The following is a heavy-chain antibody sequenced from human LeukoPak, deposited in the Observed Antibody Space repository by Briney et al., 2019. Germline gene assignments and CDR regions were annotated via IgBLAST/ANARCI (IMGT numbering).Heavy chain of an antibody. V-gene: IGHV5-51*01. J-gene: IGHJ4*02. Sequence: GESLKISCKGSGYSFTSYWIGWVRQMPGKGLEWMGIIYPGDSDIRYSPSFQGQVTISADKSISTAYLQWSSLKASDTAMYYCARLYYGSGSLYYFDYWGQGTLVTVSS. D-gene: IGHD3-10*01. CDR2: IYPGDSDI. CDR3: ARLYYGSGSLYYFDY. CDR1: GYSFTSYW.